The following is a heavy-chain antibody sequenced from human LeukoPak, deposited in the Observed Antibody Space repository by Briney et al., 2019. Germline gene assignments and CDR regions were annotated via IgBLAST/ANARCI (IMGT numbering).Heavy chain of an antibody. Sequence: GRSLRLSCAASGFTFSSYGMHWVRQAPGKGLEWVAVISYDGSNKYYADSVKGRFTISRDNSKNTLYLQMNSLRSEDTAVYYCATVHPSGSNDYWGQGTLVTVSS. CDR2: ISYDGSNK. V-gene: IGHV3-30*03. D-gene: IGHD3-3*01. CDR3: ATVHPSGSNDY. CDR1: GFTFSSYG. J-gene: IGHJ4*02.